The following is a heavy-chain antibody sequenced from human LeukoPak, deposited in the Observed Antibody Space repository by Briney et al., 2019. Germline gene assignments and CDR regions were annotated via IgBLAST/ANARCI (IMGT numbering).Heavy chain of an antibody. D-gene: IGHD6-13*01. CDR2: IYWDDDK. CDR1: GFSLSTSGVG. Sequence: SGPTLVKPTQTLTLTCTFSGFSLSTSGVGVGWIRQPPGKALEWLGLIYWDDDKRYSPSLKSRLTITKDTSKNQVVLTMTNMDPVDTGTYYCAHLIAPADAEYFQHWGQGTLVTVSS. CDR3: AHLIAPADAEYFQH. V-gene: IGHV2-5*02. J-gene: IGHJ1*01.